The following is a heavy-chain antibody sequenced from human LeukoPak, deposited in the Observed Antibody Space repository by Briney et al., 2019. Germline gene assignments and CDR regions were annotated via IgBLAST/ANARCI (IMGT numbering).Heavy chain of an antibody. CDR3: AKAGYGDYRYYFDY. CDR2: ISWNSGSI. CDR1: GFTFDDYA. D-gene: IGHD4-17*01. Sequence: GGSLRVSCAASGFTFDDYALHWVRQAPGKGLEWVSGISWNSGSIGYADSVKGRFTISRDNAKNSLYLQMNSLRAEDTALYYCAKAGYGDYRYYFDYWGQGTLVTVSS. J-gene: IGHJ4*02. V-gene: IGHV3-9*01.